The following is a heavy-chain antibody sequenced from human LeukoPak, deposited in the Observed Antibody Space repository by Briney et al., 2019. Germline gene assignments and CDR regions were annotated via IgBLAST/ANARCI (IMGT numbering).Heavy chain of an antibody. D-gene: IGHD3-10*01. J-gene: IGHJ4*02. Sequence: QPGRSLRLSCAASGFALRRYGMQWVRQAPGKGLEWVAVIWYDGSQKYYGQSVKGRFTISRDNSKNTLDLQMDSLRVEDTAVYYCARLADDYGSGSYYKDHWGQGALVIVSS. V-gene: IGHV3-33*01. CDR3: ARLADDYGSGSYYKDH. CDR2: IWYDGSQK. CDR1: GFALRRYG.